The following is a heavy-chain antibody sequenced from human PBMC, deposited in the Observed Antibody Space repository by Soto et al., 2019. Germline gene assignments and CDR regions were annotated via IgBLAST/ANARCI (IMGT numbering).Heavy chain of an antibody. CDR3: ARPELHNLSYYYAMDV. D-gene: IGHD3-10*01. CDR1: GYTFIGNY. V-gene: IGHV1-2*02. Sequence: QVQLVESGAEVRNPGASLKVSCKASGYTFIGNYIHWVRQAPGQGLEWMGGMSPSGGDTKFAQRFQGRVTMTRDTSISTAYMELSSLRSDETAIYSCARPELHNLSYYYAMDVWGQGTMVTVSS. J-gene: IGHJ6*01. CDR2: MSPSGGDT.